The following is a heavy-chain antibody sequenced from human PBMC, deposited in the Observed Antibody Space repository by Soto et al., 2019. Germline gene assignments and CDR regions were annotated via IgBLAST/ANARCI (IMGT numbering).Heavy chain of an antibody. J-gene: IGHJ4*02. D-gene: IGHD6-13*01. Sequence: SETLSLTCTVSGGSISSYYWSWIRQPPGKGLEWIGYIYYSGSTNYNPSLKSRVTISVDTSKNQFSLKLSSVTAADTAVYYCARETAGDYFDYWGQGTLVTVSS. CDR2: IYYSGST. V-gene: IGHV4-59*01. CDR3: ARETAGDYFDY. CDR1: GGSISSYY.